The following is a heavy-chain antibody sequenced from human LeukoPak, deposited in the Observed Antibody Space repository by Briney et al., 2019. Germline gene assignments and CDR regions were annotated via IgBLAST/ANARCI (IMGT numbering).Heavy chain of an antibody. CDR1: GFTFSSYS. CDR3: VKAVVGRISNFDF. V-gene: IGHV3-30*02. D-gene: IGHD1-26*01. Sequence: PGGSLRLSCAASGFTFSSYSMNWVRQAPGKGLEWVAFIRYDGSQNHLTDSVKGRFTVSRDDSRSTLYLQMDSLTVEDTAVYYCVKAVVGRISNFDFWGQGTLVTVSS. CDR2: IRYDGSQN. J-gene: IGHJ4*02.